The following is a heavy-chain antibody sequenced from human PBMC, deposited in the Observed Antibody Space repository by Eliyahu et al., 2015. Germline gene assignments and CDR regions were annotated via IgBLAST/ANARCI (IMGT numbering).Heavy chain of an antibody. CDR2: IAHSGSS. CDR1: GGSIPSGAYN. J-gene: IGHJ6*02. D-gene: IGHD3-22*01. V-gene: IGHV4-31*03. CDR3: ARDMTTGSSGGMDV. Sequence: QVRLQESGPGLVKPSQTLSLTCPVSGGSIPSGAYNWAWIRQQPGKGLEWIGYIAHSGSSYYNPSLKSRVTISVDTSKNQFSLEVTSVTAADTAVYFCARDMTTGSSGGMDVWGQGTSVVVSS.